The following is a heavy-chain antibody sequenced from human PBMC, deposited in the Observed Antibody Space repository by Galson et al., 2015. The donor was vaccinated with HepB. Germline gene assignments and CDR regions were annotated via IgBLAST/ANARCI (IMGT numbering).Heavy chain of an antibody. V-gene: IGHV5-51*01. Sequence: QSGAEVKKPGESLKISCNGSGYSFTSYWIGWVRQMPGKGLEWMGIIYPGDSDSRYSPSFQGQVTISADKSITTAYLQWSSLKASDTAMYYCTKHTGPPLATIINPPVLWGQGTLVTVSS. J-gene: IGHJ4*02. CDR2: IYPGDSDS. CDR1: GYSFTSYW. D-gene: IGHD5-24*01. CDR3: TKHTGPPLATIINPPVL.